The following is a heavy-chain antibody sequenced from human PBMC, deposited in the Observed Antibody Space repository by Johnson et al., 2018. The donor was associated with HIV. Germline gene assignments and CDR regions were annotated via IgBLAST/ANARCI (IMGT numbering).Heavy chain of an antibody. Sequence: QVQLVESGGGLVQPGGSLRLSCAASGFTFSSYAMHWVRQAPGKGLEWVAVISYDGSNKYYTDSVKGRFTISRDNSKNTLYLQMNSLRAEDTAVHYCARESPGGDALDLWGQGTMVTVSS. CDR2: ISYDGSNK. CDR1: GFTFSSYA. J-gene: IGHJ3*01. D-gene: IGHD1-14*01. V-gene: IGHV3-30*04. CDR3: ARESPGGDALDL.